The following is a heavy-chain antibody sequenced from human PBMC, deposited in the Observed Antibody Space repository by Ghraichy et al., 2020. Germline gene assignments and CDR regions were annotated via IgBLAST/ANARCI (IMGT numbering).Heavy chain of an antibody. CDR2: MRSKAYGGTT. D-gene: IGHD2/OR15-2a*01. Sequence: GGSLRLSCTGSGFIFGDYGITWVRQAPGKGLEWVGCMRSKAYGGTTDYAASVKLRFTLSRDDSNSVAYLQMNSLKTEDTAMYFCKTGPGGQSEYDNNFDDWGHGTLVTVSS. J-gene: IGHJ4*01. CDR1: GFIFGDYG. V-gene: IGHV3-49*04. CDR3: KTGPGGQSEYDNNFDD.